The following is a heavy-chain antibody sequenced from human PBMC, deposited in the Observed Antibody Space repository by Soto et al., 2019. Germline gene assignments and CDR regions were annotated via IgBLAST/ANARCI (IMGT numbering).Heavy chain of an antibody. V-gene: IGHV1-2*04. CDR1: GYTFTGYY. Sequence: ASVKVSCKASGYTFTGYYMHWVRQAPGQGLEWMGWINPNSGGTNYAQKFQGWVTMTRDTSISTAYMELSRLRSDDTAVYYCARDVGYCSGGSCYQFDPWGQGTLVTVSS. J-gene: IGHJ5*02. CDR3: ARDVGYCSGGSCYQFDP. D-gene: IGHD2-15*01. CDR2: INPNSGGT.